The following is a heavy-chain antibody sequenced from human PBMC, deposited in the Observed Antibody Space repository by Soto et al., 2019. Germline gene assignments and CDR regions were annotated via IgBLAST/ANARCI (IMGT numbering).Heavy chain of an antibody. J-gene: IGHJ5*02. CDR3: ATPAARGWFDP. CDR2: IIPIFGTA. Sequence: SVKVSCKSSGGTFSIYAISWVRQAPGQGLEWMGGIIPIFGTANYAQKFQGRVTITADESTSTAYMELSSLRSEDTAVYYCATPAARGWFDPWGQGTLVTVSS. V-gene: IGHV1-69*13. CDR1: GGTFSIYA. D-gene: IGHD2-2*01.